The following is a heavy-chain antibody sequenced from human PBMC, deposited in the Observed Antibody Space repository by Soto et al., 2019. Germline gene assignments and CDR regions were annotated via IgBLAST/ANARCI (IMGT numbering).Heavy chain of an antibody. J-gene: IGHJ4*02. CDR1: GYTLTELS. CDR2: FDPEDGET. CDR3: ATLGRRPYDYIWGSYQTVHWLDY. D-gene: IGHD3-16*02. V-gene: IGHV1-24*01. Sequence: ASVKVSCKVSGYTLTELSMHWVRQAPGKGLEWTGGFDPEDGETIYAQKFRGRVTMTEDTSTDTAYMELSSLRSEDTAVYYCATLGRRPYDYIWGSYQTVHWLDYWGQGTLVTVSS.